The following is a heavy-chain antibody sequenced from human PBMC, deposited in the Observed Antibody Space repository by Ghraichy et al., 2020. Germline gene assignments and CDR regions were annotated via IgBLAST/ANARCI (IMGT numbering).Heavy chain of an antibody. CDR3: ATSTSIALAGRDS. V-gene: IGHV1-18*01. CDR2: ISALNGYI. J-gene: IGHJ4*02. D-gene: IGHD6-19*01. Sequence: ASVKVSCKTARAHVSTSGMSFERECPVLVLKKQGWISALNGYIKIAQKFQGRVTMTTDTSTNTAYMELRSLRSDDTAMFYCATSTSIALAGRDSWGQGTLVTVSS. CDR1: RAHVSTSG.